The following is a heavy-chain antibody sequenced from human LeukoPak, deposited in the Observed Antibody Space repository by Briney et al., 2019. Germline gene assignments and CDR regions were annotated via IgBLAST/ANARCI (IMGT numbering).Heavy chain of an antibody. CDR2: INPNSGGA. V-gene: IGHV1-2*02. CDR3: ANYCSGGSCYSGNAFDI. J-gene: IGHJ3*02. D-gene: IGHD2-15*01. Sequence: ASVTVSCKASGYTFTGYYMHWVRQAPGQGLEWMGWINPNSGGANYAQKFQGRVTMTRDTSISTAYMELSRLRSDDTAVYYCANYCSGGSCYSGNAFDIWGQGTMVTVSS. CDR1: GYTFTGYY.